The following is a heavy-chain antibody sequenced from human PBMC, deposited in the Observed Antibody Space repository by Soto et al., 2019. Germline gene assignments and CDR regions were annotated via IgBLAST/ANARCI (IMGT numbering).Heavy chain of an antibody. J-gene: IGHJ4*02. D-gene: IGHD3-10*01. V-gene: IGHV1-24*01. CDR2: FDPEDGET. Sequence: ASVKVSCKVSGYTLTELSMHWVRQAPGKGLEWMGGFDPEDGETIYAQKFQGRVTMTEDTSTDTAYTELSSLRSEDTAVYYCATDRSPLTMVRGVPSHWGQGTLVTVSS. CDR3: ATDRSPLTMVRGVPSH. CDR1: GYTLTELS.